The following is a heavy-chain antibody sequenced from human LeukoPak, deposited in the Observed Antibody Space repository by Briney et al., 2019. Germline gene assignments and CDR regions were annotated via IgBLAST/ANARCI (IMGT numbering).Heavy chain of an antibody. CDR1: GFTFGSYG. CDR2: FYSVGST. V-gene: IGHV3-53*01. D-gene: IGHD4-17*01. Sequence: GGSLRLSCAASGFTFGSYGIHWVRQAPGKGLGWVSVFYSVGSTYYADSVKGRFTISRDNSKNTLYLQMNSLRAEDTAVYYCARGLDYGDYFDCWGQGTLVTVSS. CDR3: ARGLDYGDYFDC. J-gene: IGHJ4*02.